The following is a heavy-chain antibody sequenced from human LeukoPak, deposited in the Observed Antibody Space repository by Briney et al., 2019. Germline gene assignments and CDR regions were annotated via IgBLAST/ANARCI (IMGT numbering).Heavy chain of an antibody. CDR3: ARGNSGSYSQDWFDP. Sequence: PGGSLRLSCAASGFTFDDYAMHWVRQAPGKGLGWVSGISWNSGTIGYADSVKGRFTISRDNAKNSLYLQMNSLRGDDMALYYCARGNSGSYSQDWFDPWGQGTLVTVSS. CDR1: GFTFDDYA. V-gene: IGHV3-9*03. D-gene: IGHD1-26*01. J-gene: IGHJ5*02. CDR2: ISWNSGTI.